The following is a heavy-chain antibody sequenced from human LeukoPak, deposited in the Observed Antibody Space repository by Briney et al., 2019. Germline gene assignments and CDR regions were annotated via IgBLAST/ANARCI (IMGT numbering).Heavy chain of an antibody. J-gene: IGHJ4*02. Sequence: GGSLRLSCAASGFTFSSYSMNWVRQAPGKGLEWVSYISSSSSTIYYADSVKGRFTISRDNAKNSLYLQMNSLRAEDTAVYYCARDLDNYYDSSGYEDYWGQGTLVTVSS. D-gene: IGHD3-22*01. CDR1: GFTFSSYS. CDR3: ARDLDNYYDSSGYEDY. CDR2: ISSSSSTI. V-gene: IGHV3-48*01.